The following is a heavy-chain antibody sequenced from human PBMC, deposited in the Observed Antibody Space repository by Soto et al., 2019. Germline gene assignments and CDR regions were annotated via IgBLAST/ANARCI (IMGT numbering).Heavy chain of an antibody. D-gene: IGHD6-13*01. CDR1: GFTFTIHG. CDR2: TSYDESHK. Sequence: QVQLVESGGGVVQPGRSLRLSCTASGFTFTIHGMHWVRQAPGKGLEWVAVTSYDESHKYYADSVKGRFTISRDNSKTTLKLQMNSLRAEDTAVYYCAKERQQLVKGSWYYHYGMDVWGQGTTVTVSS. V-gene: IGHV3-30*18. CDR3: AKERQQLVKGSWYYHYGMDV. J-gene: IGHJ6*02.